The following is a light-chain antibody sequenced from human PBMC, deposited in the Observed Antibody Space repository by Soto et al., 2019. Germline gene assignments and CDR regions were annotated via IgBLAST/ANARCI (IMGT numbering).Light chain of an antibody. Sequence: DIQMTQSPFTLSASVGDRVTITCRASQNIDKRLAWHQQKPGKAPKVLISDASNLKTGVPSGFSGSGSGTEFILTISSLQPDDLATYYCQQYYDYPWTFGQGTKVEIK. V-gene: IGKV1-5*01. CDR1: QNIDKR. J-gene: IGKJ1*01. CDR2: DAS. CDR3: QQYYDYPWT.